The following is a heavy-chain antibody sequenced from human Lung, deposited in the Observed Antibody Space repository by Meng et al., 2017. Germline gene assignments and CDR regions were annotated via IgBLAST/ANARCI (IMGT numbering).Heavy chain of an antibody. J-gene: IGHJ4*01. V-gene: IGHV3-15*01. CDR1: GFTFSNAW. CDR2: MKSNVDGGTV. Sequence: ELQLVEPGGGFVKPGGSLRLSCAASGFTFSNAWMTWVRQAPGKGLEWIGRMKSNVDGGTVDYAAAVKGRFFISRDDSENTFYLQMNSLKTEDTAVYYCSGHVDYWGHGTLVTVFS. CDR3: SGHVDY.